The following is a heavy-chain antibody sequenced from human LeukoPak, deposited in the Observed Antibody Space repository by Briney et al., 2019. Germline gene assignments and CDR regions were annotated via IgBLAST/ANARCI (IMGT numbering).Heavy chain of an antibody. CDR1: GFTFSSYG. D-gene: IGHD5-18*01. Sequence: PGGSLRLSCAASGFTFSSYGMHWVRQAPGKGLEWVAVISYDGSNKYYADSVKGRFTISRDNSKNTLYLQMNSLRAGDTAVYYCAKDHGYSYGLYYYGMDVWGQGTTVTVSS. CDR2: ISYDGSNK. CDR3: AKDHGYSYGLYYYGMDV. J-gene: IGHJ6*02. V-gene: IGHV3-30*18.